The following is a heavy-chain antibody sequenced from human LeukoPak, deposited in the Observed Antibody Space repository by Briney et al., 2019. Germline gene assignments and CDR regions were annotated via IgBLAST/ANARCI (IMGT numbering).Heavy chain of an antibody. CDR2: ISSSSSYI. D-gene: IGHD6-19*01. J-gene: IGHJ4*02. CDR1: GFTFSSYS. Sequence: GGSLRLSCAASGFTFSSYSMNWVRQAPGKGLEWVSSISSSSSYIYYADSVKGRFTISRDNAKNSLYLQMNSLRAEDTAAYYCARSGIAVAGVNPDYWGQGTLVTVSS. V-gene: IGHV3-21*01. CDR3: ARSGIAVAGVNPDY.